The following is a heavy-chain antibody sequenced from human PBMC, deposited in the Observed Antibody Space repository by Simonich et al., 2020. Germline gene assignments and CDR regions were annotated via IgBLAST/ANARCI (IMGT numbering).Heavy chain of an antibody. CDR1: GYTFTGYY. Sequence: QVQLVQSGAEVKKPGASVKVSCKASGYTFTGYYMHWVRQAPGQGLGWMGRNNTTSGGTNYAKKFQGRVTMTRDTSISTAYMELSRLRSDDTAVYYCASGWDWGFSHMSDYWGQGTLVTVSS. CDR2: NNTTSGGT. V-gene: IGHV1-2*06. D-gene: IGHD7-27*01. CDR3: ASGWDWGFSHMSDY. J-gene: IGHJ4*02.